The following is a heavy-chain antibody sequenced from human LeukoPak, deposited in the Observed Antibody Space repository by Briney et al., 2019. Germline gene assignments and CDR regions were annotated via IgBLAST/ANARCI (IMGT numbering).Heavy chain of an antibody. CDR3: AKPSSTNFHHHFDH. CDR1: GFTFSSYA. D-gene: IGHD2-2*01. J-gene: IGHJ4*02. Sequence: GRSLRLSCAVSGFTFSSYAMHWVRQAPGKGLEWVAVISYDGSNKYYADSAKGRFTISRDSSKNTLYLQMNSLRTEDTAVYYCAKPSSTNFHHHFDHWGQGTLVTVSS. V-gene: IGHV3-30-3*02. CDR2: ISYDGSNK.